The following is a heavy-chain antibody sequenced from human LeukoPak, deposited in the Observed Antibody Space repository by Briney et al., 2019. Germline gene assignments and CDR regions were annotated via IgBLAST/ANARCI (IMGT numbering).Heavy chain of an antibody. CDR2: IWYDGNEI. J-gene: IGHJ6*03. V-gene: IGHV3-30*02. D-gene: IGHD3-10*02. CDR1: GFTFRSSG. Sequence: PGGSLRLSCAASGFTFRSSGMHWVRQTPGKGLEWVAFIWYDGNEIYYADSVKGRFTISRDNSRNTLYLQMNSLRTEDTAVYYCARDGLRLSMFQGGYMDVWGKGTTVTVSS. CDR3: ARDGLRLSMFQGGYMDV.